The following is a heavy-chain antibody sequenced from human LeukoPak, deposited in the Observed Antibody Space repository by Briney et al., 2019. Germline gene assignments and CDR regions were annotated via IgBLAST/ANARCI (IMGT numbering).Heavy chain of an antibody. J-gene: IGHJ4*02. CDR2: IVVGSGNT. D-gene: IGHD3-22*01. Sequence: GTSVKVSCKASGFTFTSSAMQWVRQARGQRLEWIGWIVVGSGNTNYAQKFQERVTITRDMSTSTAYMELSSLRSEDTAVYYCAADGYYDSSGYLASFDYWGQGTLVTVSS. CDR1: GFTFTSSA. CDR3: AADGYYDSSGYLASFDY. V-gene: IGHV1-58*02.